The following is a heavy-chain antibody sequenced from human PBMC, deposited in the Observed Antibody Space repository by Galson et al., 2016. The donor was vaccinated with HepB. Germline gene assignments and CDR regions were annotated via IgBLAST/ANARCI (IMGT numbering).Heavy chain of an antibody. V-gene: IGHV3-23*01. Sequence: SLRLSCAASGFTFSNYAMTWVRQAPGKGLEWVSSITGSGVTTYYADSVKGRFTISRDNSKNTLYLQMNTLRAEDTAVYYCAKLVGGWYPGNAFDIWGQGTMVTVSS. D-gene: IGHD6-19*01. CDR1: GFTFSNYA. CDR2: ITGSGVTT. J-gene: IGHJ3*02. CDR3: AKLVGGWYPGNAFDI.